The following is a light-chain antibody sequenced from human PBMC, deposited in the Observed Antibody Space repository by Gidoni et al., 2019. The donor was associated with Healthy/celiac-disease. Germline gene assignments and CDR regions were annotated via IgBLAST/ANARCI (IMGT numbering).Light chain of an antibody. CDR3: QSYDSSNVV. CDR2: DDN. Sequence: NFMLTQPQSVSESPGQTGTISSTVSSGSIAINDVQWYLQRPGSAPTSVIYDDNQRPSWGPVRFSCAIDSSSNAASLTISGLKTDDEADYYCQSYDSSNVVFGGGTKLTVL. J-gene: IGLJ2*01. V-gene: IGLV6-57*02. CDR1: SGSIAIND.